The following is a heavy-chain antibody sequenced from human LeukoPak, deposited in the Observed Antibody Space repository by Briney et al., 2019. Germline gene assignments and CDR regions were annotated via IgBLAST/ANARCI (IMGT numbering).Heavy chain of an antibody. CDR2: LYYSGST. V-gene: IGHV4-39*07. D-gene: IGHD6-19*01. J-gene: IGHJ4*02. CDR1: GGSISSSSYY. CDR3: ARGTSSGWYYQPFDY. Sequence: PSETLSLTCTVSGGSISSSSYYWGWIRQPPGKGLEWIGSLYYSGSTDHNPSLKSRVTISVDTSKNQFSLKLSSVTAADTAVYYCARGTSSGWYYQPFDYWGQGTLVTVSS.